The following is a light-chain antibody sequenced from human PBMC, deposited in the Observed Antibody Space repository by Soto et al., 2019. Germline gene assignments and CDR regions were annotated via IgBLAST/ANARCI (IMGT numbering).Light chain of an antibody. Sequence: QSVLTQPPSVSGAPGQRVTISCTGSSSNIGAGYDVHWYQQLPGTAPKLLIYGNINRPSGVPDRFSGSKSGTSASLAIAGLQAEDEADYYCQSYDNSLSGYVFXTGTKVTVL. CDR1: SSNIGAGYD. CDR3: QSYDNSLSGYV. J-gene: IGLJ1*01. CDR2: GNI. V-gene: IGLV1-40*01.